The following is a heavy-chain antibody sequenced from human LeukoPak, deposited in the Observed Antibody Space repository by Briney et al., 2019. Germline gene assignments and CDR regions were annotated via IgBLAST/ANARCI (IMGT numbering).Heavy chain of an antibody. CDR3: ARDRTGMAAFDY. J-gene: IGHJ4*02. V-gene: IGHV4-39*07. D-gene: IGHD5-18*01. Sequence: SETLSLTCSVSGGSISSSTYYWGWIRQPPGKGLEWIGSIYYSGSTYYNPSLKSRVTMSVDTSKNQFSLKLSSVTAADTAVYYCARDRTGMAAFDYRGQGTLVTVSS. CDR1: GGSISSSTYY. CDR2: IYYSGST.